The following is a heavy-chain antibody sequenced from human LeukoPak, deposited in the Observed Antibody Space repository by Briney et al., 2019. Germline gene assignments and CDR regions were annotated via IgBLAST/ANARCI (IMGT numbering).Heavy chain of an antibody. V-gene: IGHV5-10-1*01. J-gene: IGHJ4*02. CDR1: GCSLSSFW. CDR3: ARGLYSGYYMSGY. D-gene: IGHD5-12*01. CDR2: IDPFDSST. Sequence: GESLRISYKGSGCSLSSFWINWVRQMPGKGLEWMGRIDPFDSSTNYSPSFEGHVSISADNSMSTAYLQWTILKATATAISYCARGLYSGYYMSGYWGQGTRVTVSS.